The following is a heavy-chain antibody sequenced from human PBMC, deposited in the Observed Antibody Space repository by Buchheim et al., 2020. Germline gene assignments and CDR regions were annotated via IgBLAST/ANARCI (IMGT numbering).Heavy chain of an antibody. CDR2: ISYDGSNK. V-gene: IGHV3-30*18. Sequence: QVQLVESGGGVVQPGRSLRLSCAASGFTFSSYGMHWVRQAPGKGLEWVAVISYDGSNKYYADSVKGRFTISRDTSKNTLYLQMNSLRAEDTAVYYCANLVSGSYPNYYYYGMDVWGQGTT. J-gene: IGHJ6*02. CDR3: ANLVSGSYPNYYYYGMDV. D-gene: IGHD3-16*02. CDR1: GFTFSSYG.